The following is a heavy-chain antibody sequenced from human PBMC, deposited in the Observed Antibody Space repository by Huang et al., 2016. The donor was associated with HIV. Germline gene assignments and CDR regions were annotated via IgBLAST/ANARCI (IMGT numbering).Heavy chain of an antibody. V-gene: IGHV1-8*01. CDR3: ARNDYYDGLP. D-gene: IGHD3-22*01. CDR1: GYSFSNYD. CDR2: SNPNRGFA. J-gene: IGHJ3*01. Sequence: QVQLVQSGAEVRRPGDSVKISCKASGYSFSNYDLNWVRQTSGPGLEWMVWSNPNRGFAGYAQKFQGRVTMTRNTSISTAYLELKSLTAEDTAVYYCARNDYYDGLPWGQGTMVTVSS.